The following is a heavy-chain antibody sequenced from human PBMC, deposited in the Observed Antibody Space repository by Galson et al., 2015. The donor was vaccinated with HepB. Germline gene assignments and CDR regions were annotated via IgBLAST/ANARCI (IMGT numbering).Heavy chain of an antibody. J-gene: IGHJ4*02. V-gene: IGHV1-46*01. Sequence: SCKASGYTFTSYYMHWVRQAPGQGLEWMGIINPSGGSTSYAQKFQGRVTMTRDTSTSTVYMELSSLRSEDTAVYYCARATMVRGVIISDFDYWGQGTLVTVSS. CDR1: GYTFTSYY. D-gene: IGHD3-10*01. CDR2: INPSGGST. CDR3: ARATMVRGVIISDFDY.